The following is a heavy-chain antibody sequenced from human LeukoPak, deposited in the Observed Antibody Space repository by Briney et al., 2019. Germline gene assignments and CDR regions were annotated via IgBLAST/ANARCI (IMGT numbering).Heavy chain of an antibody. V-gene: IGHV4-39*07. CDR2: IYYSGST. D-gene: IGHD1-1*01. CDR1: GGSISSSSYY. Sequence: SETLSLTCTVSGGSISSSSYYWGWIRQPPGKGLEWIGSIYYSGSTYYNPSLKSRVTISVDTSKNQFSLKLSSVTAADTAIYYCARTHDRDYYYGMDVWGQGTTVTVSS. J-gene: IGHJ6*02. CDR3: ARTHDRDYYYGMDV.